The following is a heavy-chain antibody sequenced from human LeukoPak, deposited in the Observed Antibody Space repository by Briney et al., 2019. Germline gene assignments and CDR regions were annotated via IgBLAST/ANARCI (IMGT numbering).Heavy chain of an antibody. CDR3: ARDYYYDSSGYYPGY. V-gene: IGHV3-11*04. D-gene: IGHD3-22*01. Sequence: GGSLRLSCAASGFTFSDYYMSWIRQAPGKGLEWVSYISSSGSTIYYADSVKGRFTISRDNAKNSLYLQMNSLRAEDTAVHYCARDYYYDSSGYYPGYWGQGTLVTVSS. CDR1: GFTFSDYY. CDR2: ISSSGSTI. J-gene: IGHJ4*02.